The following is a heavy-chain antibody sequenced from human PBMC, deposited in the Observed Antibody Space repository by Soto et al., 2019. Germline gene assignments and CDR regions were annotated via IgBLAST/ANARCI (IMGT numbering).Heavy chain of an antibody. CDR2: IYHSRST. D-gene: IGHD6-13*01. CDR1: GGSISSSNW. Sequence: PSETLSLTCAVSGGSISSSNWWSWVRQPPGKGLEWIGEIYHSRSTNYNPSLKSRVTISENKTKNQFSLKLSSVTAADTAVYYCARVVGTIAAAVKNWFDPWGQGTLVTVSS. V-gene: IGHV4-4*02. J-gene: IGHJ5*02. CDR3: ARVVGTIAAAVKNWFDP.